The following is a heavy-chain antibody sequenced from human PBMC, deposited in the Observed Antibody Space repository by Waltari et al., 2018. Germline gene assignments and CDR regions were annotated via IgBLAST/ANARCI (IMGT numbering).Heavy chain of an antibody. CDR1: GYSISSGYY. J-gene: IGHJ4*02. CDR3: ARGFVPVFDY. Sequence: QVQLQESGPGLVKPSETLSLTCAVPGYSISSGYYWGWIRQPPGKGLEWIGSIYHSGSTYYNPSLKSRVTISVDTSKNQFSLKLSSVTAADTAVYYCARGFVPVFDYWGQGTLVTVSS. V-gene: IGHV4-38-2*01. CDR2: IYHSGST. D-gene: IGHD3-16*02.